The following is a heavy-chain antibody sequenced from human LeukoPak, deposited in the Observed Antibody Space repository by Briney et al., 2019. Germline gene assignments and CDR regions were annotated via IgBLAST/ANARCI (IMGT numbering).Heavy chain of an antibody. CDR3: ARGPYGYASSATLGSYNWFDP. D-gene: IGHD3-10*01. J-gene: IGHJ5*02. Sequence: GESLKISCKGSGYSFTNYWIGWVRKMPGKGLEWMGIIYPGDSHTRYSPSFQDQVTISPEKSINTAYLQWSSLKASDTAMYYCARGPYGYASSATLGSYNWFDPWGQGTLVTVSS. CDR1: GYSFTNYW. V-gene: IGHV5-51*01. CDR2: IYPGDSHT.